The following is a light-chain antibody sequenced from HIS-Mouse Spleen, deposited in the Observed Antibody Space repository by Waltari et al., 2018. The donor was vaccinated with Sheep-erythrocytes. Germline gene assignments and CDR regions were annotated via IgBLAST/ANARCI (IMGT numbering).Light chain of an antibody. V-gene: IGLV3-25*03. CDR2: KDS. CDR1: AFPKQY. CDR3: QSADSSGTYPV. Sequence: SYELTQPPSVSVSPGQTARTTCAGDAFPKQYAYWYQKKPGQAPVLVIYKDSERPSGIPERFSGSSSGTTVTLTISGVQAEDEADYYCQSADSSGTYPVFGGGTKLTVL. J-gene: IGLJ2*01.